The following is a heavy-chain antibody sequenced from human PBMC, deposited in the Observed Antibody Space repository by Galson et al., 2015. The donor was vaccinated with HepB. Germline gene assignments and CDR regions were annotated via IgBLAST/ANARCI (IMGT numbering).Heavy chain of an antibody. J-gene: IGHJ4*02. V-gene: IGHV3-9*01. D-gene: IGHD5-18*01. CDR2: ISWNSGSI. CDR3: AKGARGYSYVLDY. CDR1: GFTFDDYA. Sequence: SLRLSCAASGFTFDDYAMHWVRQAPGKGLEWVSGISWNSGSIGYADSVKGRFTISRDNAKNSLYLQMNSLRAEDTALYYCAKGARGYSYVLDYWGQGTLVTVSS.